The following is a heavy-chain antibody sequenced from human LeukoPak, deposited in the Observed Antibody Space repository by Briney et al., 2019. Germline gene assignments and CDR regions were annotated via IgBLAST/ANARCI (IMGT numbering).Heavy chain of an antibody. CDR1: GGSISSHY. CDR2: IYYSGST. D-gene: IGHD3-10*01. J-gene: IGHJ4*02. CDR3: AREQNYYGSVTSFDY. V-gene: IGHV4-59*11. Sequence: SETLSLTCTVSGGSISSHYWNWIRLPPGKGLEGIGYIYYSGSTDYNPSLKSRVTMSVEKSKNQFSLKLTSVTAADTAMYYCAREQNYYGSVTSFDYWGQGTLVTVSS.